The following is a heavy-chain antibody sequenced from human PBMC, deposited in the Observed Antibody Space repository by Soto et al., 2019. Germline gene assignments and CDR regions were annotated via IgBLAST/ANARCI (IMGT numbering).Heavy chain of an antibody. CDR3: AKDLDILTGYAPDY. Sequence: GGSLRLSCAASGFTFSSYAMSWVRQAPGKGLEWVSAISGSGGSTYYADSVKGRFTISRDNSKNTLYLQMNSLRAEDTAVYYCAKDLDILTGYAPDYWGQGTLVTVSS. CDR1: GFTFSSYA. CDR2: ISGSGGST. V-gene: IGHV3-23*01. D-gene: IGHD3-9*01. J-gene: IGHJ4*02.